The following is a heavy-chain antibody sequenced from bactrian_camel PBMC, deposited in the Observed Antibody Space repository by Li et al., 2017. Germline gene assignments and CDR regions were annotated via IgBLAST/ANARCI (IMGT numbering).Heavy chain of an antibody. CDR2: VDSSSDGWT. J-gene: IGHJ4*01. CDR3: AAIIVFTTPVHSATCRPMRGSLPTYNY. V-gene: IGHV3S63*01. D-gene: IGHD2*01. Sequence: HVQLVESGGNSVEAGNTLTLSCAASGYTYSNYAMGWFRQAPEKEREWVACVDSSSDGWTVYADSVKGRFTIVKDNSKNTVFLQMNSLKPEDTAVYYCAAIIVFTTPVHSATCRPMRGSLPTYNYWGQGTQVTVS. CDR1: GYTYSNYA.